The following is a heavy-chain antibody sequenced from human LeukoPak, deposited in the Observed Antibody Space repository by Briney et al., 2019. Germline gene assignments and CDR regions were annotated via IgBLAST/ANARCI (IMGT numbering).Heavy chain of an antibody. CDR2: IRFDGSDK. Sequence: GGSLRLSCAASGFTFSNHGMHWVRQAPGKGLEWVTFIRFDGSDKYYADSVKGRFTISRDNSKKTLYLQMNSLRAEDTAVYYCAKDLGSSGWYNYFDYWGQGTLVTVSS. D-gene: IGHD6-19*01. V-gene: IGHV3-30*02. J-gene: IGHJ4*02. CDR1: GFTFSNHG. CDR3: AKDLGSSGWYNYFDY.